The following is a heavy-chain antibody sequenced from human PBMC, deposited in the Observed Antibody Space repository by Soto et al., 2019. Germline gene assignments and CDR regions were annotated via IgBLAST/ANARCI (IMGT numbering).Heavy chain of an antibody. CDR1: GGSISSSNW. CDR2: IYHSGST. Sequence: QVQLQESGPGLVKPSGTLSLTCAVSGGSISSSNWWSWVRQPPGKGLEWIGEIYHSGSTNYNPSLKRRITTSVDKAKTQFSLKLSSVTAADTAVYYCAIVSGSDYYGMAVWGQGITVTVSS. CDR3: AIVSGSDYYGMAV. J-gene: IGHJ6*02. V-gene: IGHV4-4*02. D-gene: IGHD1-26*01.